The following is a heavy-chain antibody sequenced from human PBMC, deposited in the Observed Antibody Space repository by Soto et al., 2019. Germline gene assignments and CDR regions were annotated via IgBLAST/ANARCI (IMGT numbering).Heavy chain of an antibody. CDR3: ARAALGYCSGGSCAGWFDP. J-gene: IGHJ5*02. D-gene: IGHD2-15*01. CDR1: GGTFSSYA. V-gene: IGHV1-69*12. Sequence: QVQLVQSGAEVKKPGSSVKVSCKASGGTFSSYAISWVRQAPGQGLEWMGGIIPIFGTANYAQKLQGRVTITADESTSTAYMELSSLRSEDTAVYYCARAALGYCSGGSCAGWFDPWGQGTLVTVSS. CDR2: IIPIFGTA.